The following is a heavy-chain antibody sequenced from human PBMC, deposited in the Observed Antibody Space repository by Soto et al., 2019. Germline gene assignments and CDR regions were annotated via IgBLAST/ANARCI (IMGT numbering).Heavy chain of an antibody. CDR1: GDSISNSRFY. D-gene: IGHD2-2*02. CDR2: IYHTGNA. Sequence: PSETLSLTCSVSGDSISNSRFYWAWIRQPPGEGLEWIGSIYHTGNAYYNPSLKSRVTIFVGTSKNQFSLKLSSVTAADTAVYYCARGYCSSTICYIWDNWFDPWGQGTLVTVSS. CDR3: ARGYCSSTICYIWDNWFDP. J-gene: IGHJ5*02. V-gene: IGHV4-39*07.